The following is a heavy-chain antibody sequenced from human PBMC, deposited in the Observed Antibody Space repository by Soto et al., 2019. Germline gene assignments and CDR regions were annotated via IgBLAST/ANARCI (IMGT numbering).Heavy chain of an antibody. Sequence: GESLKISCKGSGYKFSSNGIGWVRQKRGKGLEWVGLIYPGDSDIRYSPSFEGQVTISADNSISTAYLYWSSLKASDSAMYYCARSQALDYWGQGTLVTVSS. CDR2: IYPGDSDI. D-gene: IGHD6-6*01. CDR1: GYKFSSNG. J-gene: IGHJ4*02. V-gene: IGHV5-51*01. CDR3: ARSQALDY.